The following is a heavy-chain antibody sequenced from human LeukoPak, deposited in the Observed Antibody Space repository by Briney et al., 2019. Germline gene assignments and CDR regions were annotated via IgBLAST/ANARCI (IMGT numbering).Heavy chain of an antibody. CDR2: ISYDGSNK. J-gene: IGHJ4*02. D-gene: IGHD3-22*01. Sequence: GGSLRLSCAATGFTFSSYAMHWVRQAPGKGLEWVAVISYDGSNKYYADSVKGRFTISRDNSKNTLYLQMNSLRAEDTAVYYCAREDTYYDSSGYYHNFGYWGQGTLVTVSS. V-gene: IGHV3-30-3*01. CDR1: GFTFSSYA. CDR3: AREDTYYDSSGYYHNFGY.